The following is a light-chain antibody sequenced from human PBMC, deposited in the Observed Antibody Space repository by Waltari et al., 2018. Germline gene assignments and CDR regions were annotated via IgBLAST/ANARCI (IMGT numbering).Light chain of an antibody. Sequence: SYVLTQPPSVSVAPGQTARITCGGHNIGSKSVHWYQQKPGQAPVLVVYDDSDRPSGIPERFSCSNAGNTATLTSSKVEAGDEADYYCQVWDSSLDHRYVFGTGTKVTVL. CDR2: DDS. V-gene: IGLV3-21*02. CDR1: NIGSKS. J-gene: IGLJ1*01. CDR3: QVWDSSLDHRYV.